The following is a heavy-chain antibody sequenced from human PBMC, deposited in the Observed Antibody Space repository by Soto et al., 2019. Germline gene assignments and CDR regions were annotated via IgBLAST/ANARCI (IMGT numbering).Heavy chain of an antibody. V-gene: IGHV4-34*01. J-gene: IGHJ5*02. CDR2: INHSGST. Sequence: QVQLQQWGAGLLKPSETLSLTCAVYGGSFSGYYWSWIRQPPGKGLEWIGEINHSGSTNYNPSLKSRVTISVDTSKNQFSLKLSSVTAADTAVYYCARGIVVVPAAIGTRWFDPWGQGTLVTVSS. D-gene: IGHD2-2*01. CDR1: GGSFSGYY. CDR3: ARGIVVVPAAIGTRWFDP.